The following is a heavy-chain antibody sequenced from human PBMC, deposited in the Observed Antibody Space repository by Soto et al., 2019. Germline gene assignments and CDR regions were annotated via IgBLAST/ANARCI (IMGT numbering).Heavy chain of an antibody. Sequence: SVNVSCKASGGTFSSYAIDWVRQAPGQGLEWMGGIIPIFGTAKYAQKFQGRITITADESTSTAYMELRSLRSEDTAVYYCTRGVHYDSSGYYYFYWGQGTLVTVSS. V-gene: IGHV1-69*13. CDR2: IIPIFGTA. CDR3: TRGVHYDSSGYYYFY. J-gene: IGHJ4*02. D-gene: IGHD3-22*01. CDR1: GGTFSSYA.